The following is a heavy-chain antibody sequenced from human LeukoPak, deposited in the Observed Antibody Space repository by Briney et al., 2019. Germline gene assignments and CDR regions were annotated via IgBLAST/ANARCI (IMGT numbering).Heavy chain of an antibody. CDR3: ARVGYDILTGYFPFDY. Sequence: SETLSLTCTVSGGSISSYYWSWIRQPAGKGLEWIGRIYSSGSTTYNPSLKSRVTISVDTSKNQFSLKLSSVTAADTAVYYCARVGYDILTGYFPFDYWGQGTLVTVSS. V-gene: IGHV4-4*07. D-gene: IGHD3-9*01. J-gene: IGHJ4*02. CDR2: IYSSGST. CDR1: GGSISSYY.